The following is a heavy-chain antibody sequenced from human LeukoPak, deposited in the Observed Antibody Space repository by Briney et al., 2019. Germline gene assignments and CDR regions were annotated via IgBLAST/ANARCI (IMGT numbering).Heavy chain of an antibody. J-gene: IGHJ4*02. CDR3: ARPGGGYNLYYFDY. CDR1: GGSISSSSYY. CDR2: IYYSGST. Sequence: PSETLSLTCTVSGGSISSSSYYWGWIRQPPGKGLEWIGSIYYSGSTYYNPSLKSRVTISVDTSKNQFSLKLSSVTAADTAVYYCARPGGGYNLYYFDYWGQGTLVTVSS. V-gene: IGHV4-39*01. D-gene: IGHD5-24*01.